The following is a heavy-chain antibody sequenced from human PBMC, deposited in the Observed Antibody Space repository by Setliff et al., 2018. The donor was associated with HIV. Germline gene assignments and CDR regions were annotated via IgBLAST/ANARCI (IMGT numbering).Heavy chain of an antibody. CDR1: GGSIYNYY. V-gene: IGHV4-59*01. D-gene: IGHD1-26*01. CDR3: ARGGHILIVGAPPNWFDP. CDR2: IYYSGST. J-gene: IGHJ5*02. Sequence: SETLSLTCTVSGGSIYNYYWSWIRQPPGKGLEWIGNIYYSGSTNYNPSLKGRVTISVDTSRSQISLKLRSVTTADTAVYYCARGGHILIVGAPPNWFDPWGQGTPVTVSS.